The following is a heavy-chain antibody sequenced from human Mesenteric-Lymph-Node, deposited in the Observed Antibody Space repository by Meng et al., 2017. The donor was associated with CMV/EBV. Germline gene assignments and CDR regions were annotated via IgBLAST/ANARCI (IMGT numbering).Heavy chain of an antibody. CDR2: VSTTSDSI. Sequence: GESLKISCAASGFTFSDYFMTWIRQAPGKGLEWVSYVSTTSDSIYYADSVKGRFTISRDNAKNSVYLQMNSLRAEDTAVYYCARTVYYDILTGYYVHYYYYGMDVWGQGTTVTVSS. J-gene: IGHJ6*02. CDR1: GFTFSDYF. D-gene: IGHD3-9*01. CDR3: ARTVYYDILTGYYVHYYYYGMDV. V-gene: IGHV3-11*01.